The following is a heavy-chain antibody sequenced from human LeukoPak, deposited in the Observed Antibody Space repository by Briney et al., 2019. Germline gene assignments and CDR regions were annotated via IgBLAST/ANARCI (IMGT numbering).Heavy chain of an antibody. J-gene: IGHJ3*02. D-gene: IGHD3-22*01. CDR3: ARDYGPEDYYYDSSGYGCAFDI. CDR2: IYYSGST. CDR1: GDSMSSSSYY. Sequence: SETLSLTCSVSGDSMSSSSYYWVWIRQSPGQGLEWIGSIYYSGSTNYNPSLKSRVTISVDTSKNQFSLKLSSVTAADTAVYYCARDYGPEDYYYDSSGYGCAFDIWGQGTMVTVSS. V-gene: IGHV4-39*07.